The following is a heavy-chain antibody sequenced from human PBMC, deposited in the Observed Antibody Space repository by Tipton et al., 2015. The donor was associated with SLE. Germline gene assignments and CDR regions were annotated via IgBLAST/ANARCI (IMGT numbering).Heavy chain of an antibody. J-gene: IGHJ4*02. Sequence: TLSLTCTVSGGSISSYYWSWIRQPPGKGLEWIGYIYYSGSTNYNPSLKSRVTISVDTSKNQFSLKLSSVTAADTAVYYCARMSRGTYFDYRGQGTLVTVSS. V-gene: IGHV4-59*01. D-gene: IGHD1-26*01. CDR3: ARMSRGTYFDY. CDR2: IYYSGST. CDR1: GGSISSYY.